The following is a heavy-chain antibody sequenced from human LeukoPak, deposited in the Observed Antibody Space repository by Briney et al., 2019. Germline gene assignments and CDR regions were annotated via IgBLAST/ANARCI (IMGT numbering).Heavy chain of an antibody. CDR1: DDSISSYY. V-gene: IGHV4-59*01. J-gene: IGHJ4*02. CDR3: ARVGNGGGYNLDY. D-gene: IGHD5-24*01. CDR2: VFYTGST. Sequence: SETLSLTCTVSDDSISSYYWSWIRQSPGKGLEWIGYVFYTGSTNYHPSLKSRVTISIDTSKKQFSLRLSSVTAADTAVYYCARVGNGGGYNLDYWGEGPLVTVSS.